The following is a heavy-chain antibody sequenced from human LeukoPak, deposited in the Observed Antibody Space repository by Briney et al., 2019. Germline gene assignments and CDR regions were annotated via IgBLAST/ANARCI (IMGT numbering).Heavy chain of an antibody. V-gene: IGHV3-7*01. J-gene: IGHJ4*02. Sequence: VGSLRLSCAASGFTFSSYWMSWVRQATGKGLEWVANIKQDGSEKYYVDSVKGRFTISRDNAKNSLYLQMNSLRAEDTAVYYCARDYSSELLMDYWGQGTLVTVSS. D-gene: IGHD1-26*01. CDR3: ARDYSSELLMDY. CDR2: IKQDGSEK. CDR1: GFTFSSYW.